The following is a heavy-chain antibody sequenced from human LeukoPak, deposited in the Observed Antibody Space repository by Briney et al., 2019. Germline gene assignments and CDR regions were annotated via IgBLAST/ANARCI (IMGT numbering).Heavy chain of an antibody. J-gene: IGHJ4*02. V-gene: IGHV5-51*01. CDR1: GYSFISYW. Sequence: GGSLQISSKGSGYSFISYWIGWVRQMPGKGLEWMGIIYPGDSDTRYSPSFQGQVTISADKSISTAYLQWSSLKASDTAMYYCARSERGNWRYFSYWGQGTLVTVSS. D-gene: IGHD1-20*01. CDR2: IYPGDSDT. CDR3: ARSERGNWRYFSY.